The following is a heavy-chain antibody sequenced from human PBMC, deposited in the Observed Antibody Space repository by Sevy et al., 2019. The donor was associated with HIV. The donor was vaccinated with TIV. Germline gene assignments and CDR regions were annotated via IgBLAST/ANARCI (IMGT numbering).Heavy chain of an antibody. CDR3: ARDHGESSGYYPLGAFDI. V-gene: IGHV3-23*01. Sequence: GGSLRLSCAASGFTFTTYAMNWVRQAPGKGLEWVSTISGSGASTYYADSVKGRFTISRDNSKNTLYLQMKSLRAADTALYYCARDHGESSGYYPLGAFDIWGQGTMVTVSS. D-gene: IGHD3-22*01. J-gene: IGHJ3*02. CDR2: ISGSGAST. CDR1: GFTFTTYA.